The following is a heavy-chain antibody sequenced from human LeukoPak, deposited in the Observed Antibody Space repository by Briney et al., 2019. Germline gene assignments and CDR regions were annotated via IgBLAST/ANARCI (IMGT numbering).Heavy chain of an antibody. D-gene: IGHD3-16*01. J-gene: IGHJ6*02. Sequence: DPGGSLGLSCAASGFTFSSYAMSWVRQAPGKGLEWVSAISGSGGSTYYADSVKGRFTISRDNSKNTLYLQMNSLRAEDTAVYYCAKDFTRGGYYGMDVWGQGTTVTVSS. V-gene: IGHV3-23*01. CDR3: AKDFTRGGYYGMDV. CDR1: GFTFSSYA. CDR2: ISGSGGST.